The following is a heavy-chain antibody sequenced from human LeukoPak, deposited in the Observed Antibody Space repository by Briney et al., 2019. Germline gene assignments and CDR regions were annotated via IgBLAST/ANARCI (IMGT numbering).Heavy chain of an antibody. CDR1: GFTFSSYG. V-gene: IGHV3-30*18. CDR2: ISYDGSNK. CDR3: AKDFGFKSVYYYYGMDV. Sequence: GGSLRLSCAASGFTFSSYGMHWVRQAPGKGLEWVAVISYDGSNKYYADSVKGRFTISRDNSKNTLYLQMNSLRAEDTAVYCCAKDFGFKSVYYYYGMDVWGQGTTVTVSS. D-gene: IGHD3-16*01. J-gene: IGHJ6*02.